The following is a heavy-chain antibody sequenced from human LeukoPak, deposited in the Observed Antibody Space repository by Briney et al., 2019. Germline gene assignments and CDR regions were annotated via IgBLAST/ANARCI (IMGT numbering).Heavy chain of an antibody. J-gene: IGHJ4*02. V-gene: IGHV3-33*01. CDR3: ARVGRYCSGGSCLDY. Sequence: GRSLRLSCAASGFTFSSYGMHWVRQAPGTGLEWVAVIWYDGSNKYYADSVKGRFTISRDNSKNTLYLQMNSLRAEDTAVYYCARVGRYCSGGSCLDYWGQGTLVTVSS. CDR2: IWYDGSNK. D-gene: IGHD2-15*01. CDR1: GFTFSSYG.